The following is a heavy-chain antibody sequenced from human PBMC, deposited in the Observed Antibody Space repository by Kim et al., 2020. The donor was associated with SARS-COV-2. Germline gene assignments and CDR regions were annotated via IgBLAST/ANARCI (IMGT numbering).Heavy chain of an antibody. D-gene: IGHD7-27*01. Sequence: SETLSLTCTVSGGSITNFYWGWVRQSPGEALEWIGYTYFDGNTNYKSSLKSRVTISVDTSRNQFSLNLTSMTAADTAVYFCARAELTGDTFAYWGPGILV. J-gene: IGHJ4*02. CDR3: ARAELTGDTFAY. CDR1: GGSITNFY. V-gene: IGHV4-59*12. CDR2: TYFDGNT.